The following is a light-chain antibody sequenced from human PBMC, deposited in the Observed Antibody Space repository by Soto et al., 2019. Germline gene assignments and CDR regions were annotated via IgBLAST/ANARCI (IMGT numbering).Light chain of an antibody. CDR2: GAS. J-gene: IGKJ5*01. V-gene: IGKV3-15*01. CDR3: QQYINWSSIT. CDR1: QSVSSN. Sequence: EIVMTQSPATLSVSPGERATLSCRASQSVSSNLAWYQQKPGQAPRLLIYGASTRATGIPARFSGSGSGTEFTLTISSLQSEDFEVYYCQQYINWSSITFGPGTRLEIK.